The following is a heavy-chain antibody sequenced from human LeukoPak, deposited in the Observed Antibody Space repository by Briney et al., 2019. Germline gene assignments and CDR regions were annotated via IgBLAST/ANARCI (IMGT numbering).Heavy chain of an antibody. J-gene: IGHJ4*02. V-gene: IGHV4-39*01. CDR3: AGGDYVWGSYRQGYYFDY. CDR2: IYYSGST. D-gene: IGHD3-16*02. Sequence: ASETLSLTCTVSGGSIGSSSYYWGWIRQPPGKGLEWIGSIYYSGSTYYNPSLKSRVTISVDTSKNQFSLKLSSVTAADTAVYYCAGGDYVWGSYRQGYYFDYWGQGTLVTVSS. CDR1: GGSIGSSSYY.